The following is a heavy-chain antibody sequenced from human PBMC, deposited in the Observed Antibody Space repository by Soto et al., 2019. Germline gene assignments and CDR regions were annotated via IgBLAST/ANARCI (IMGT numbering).Heavy chain of an antibody. CDR2: ISHSGIT. J-gene: IGHJ5*02. Sequence: SETQSLTCAVSGGSITSANWWTWVRQPPGGGLEWIGEISHSGITNYKASLKSRVTMSVDKTKNDVSLKLTSVTAADTAVYYCARVLRGWFDPWGQGTPVTVS. CDR1: GGSITSANW. V-gene: IGHV4-4*02. CDR3: ARVLRGWFDP.